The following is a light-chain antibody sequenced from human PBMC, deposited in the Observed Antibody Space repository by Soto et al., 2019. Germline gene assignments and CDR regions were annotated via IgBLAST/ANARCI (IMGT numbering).Light chain of an antibody. V-gene: IGLV1-44*01. CDR2: GND. CDR1: SSNIGTNT. J-gene: IGLJ2*01. CDR3: AAWDDSLNGPV. Sequence: QSVLTQPPSASGTPGQRVTISCSGSSSNIGTNTVNWYQQLPGTAPKLLIFGNDQRPSGVPDRFSGSKSDTSASLAIGGLQSEDEADYSCAAWDDSLNGPVFGGGTKLTVL.